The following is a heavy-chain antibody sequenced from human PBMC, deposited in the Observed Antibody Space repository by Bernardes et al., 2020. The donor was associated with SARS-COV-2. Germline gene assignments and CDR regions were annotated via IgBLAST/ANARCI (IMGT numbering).Heavy chain of an antibody. V-gene: IGHV3-53*01. CDR3: ARLSGGGYYGGFDY. J-gene: IGHJ4*02. CDR1: WFTVSSNY. D-gene: IGHD4-17*01. CDR2: IYSGGNT. Sequence: GSLRLSPAASWFTVSSNYMTWVLPSAGKGLEWGSVIYSGGNTYYADSVKGRFTISRDNSKNTLYLQMNSLRADDTAVYYCARLSGGGYYGGFDYWGQGTLVTVSS.